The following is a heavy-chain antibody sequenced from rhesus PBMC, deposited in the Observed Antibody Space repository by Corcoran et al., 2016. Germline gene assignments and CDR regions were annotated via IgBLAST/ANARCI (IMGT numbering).Heavy chain of an antibody. J-gene: IGHJ4*01. CDR2: FGGSSGST. CDR1: GYSISSGYG. V-gene: IGHV4-127*01. Sequence: QVQLQESGPGLVKPSETLSLTCAVSGYSISSGYGWSWIRQPPGKGLEWIGYFGGSSGSTNDNPSLKSRVTSSKDTSKNQFSLKLTSVTAADTAVYFCARDRGYSPFDYWGQGVLVTVSS. D-gene: IGHD5-30*01. CDR3: ARDRGYSPFDY.